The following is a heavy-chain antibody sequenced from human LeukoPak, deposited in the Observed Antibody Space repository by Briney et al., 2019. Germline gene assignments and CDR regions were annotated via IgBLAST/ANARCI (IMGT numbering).Heavy chain of an antibody. D-gene: IGHD3-3*01. V-gene: IGHV3-9*01. CDR3: AKDITSSGHDAFDI. Sequence: GGSLRLSCAASGFTFDDYAMHWVRQAPGKGLEWASGISWNSGSIGYADSVKGRFTISRDNAKNSLYLQMNSLRAEDTALYYCAKDITSSGHDAFDIWGQGTMVTVSS. J-gene: IGHJ3*02. CDR2: ISWNSGSI. CDR1: GFTFDDYA.